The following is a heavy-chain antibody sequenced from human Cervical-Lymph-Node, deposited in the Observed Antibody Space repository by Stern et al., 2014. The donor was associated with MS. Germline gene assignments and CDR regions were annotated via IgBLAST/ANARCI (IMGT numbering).Heavy chain of an antibody. Sequence: EVQLLGSGGGLVKPGESLRLSCAASGFTFSHYSINWVRQAPGKGLEWISSISNNATLTYYADSVEGRFTISRDSAKDSVSLHMVRLRAEDTAVYYCARARVGDYARSPHLDSWGQGTLVTVSS. CDR1: GFTFSHYS. J-gene: IGHJ4*02. V-gene: IGHV3-21*01. CDR3: ARARVGDYARSPHLDS. CDR2: ISNNATLT. D-gene: IGHD4-17*01.